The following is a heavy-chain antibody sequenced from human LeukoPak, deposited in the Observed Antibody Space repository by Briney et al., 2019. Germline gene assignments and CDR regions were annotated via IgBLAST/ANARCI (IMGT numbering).Heavy chain of an antibody. J-gene: IGHJ1*01. CDR3: ARGAHVLRYFDWSAGVTEYFQH. D-gene: IGHD3-9*01. CDR1: GVSFSGYY. CDR2: INHSGST. Sequence: PSETLSLTCAVYGVSFSGYYWSWIRQPPGKGLEWIGGINHSGSTNYNPSLKSRVTISVDTSKNQFSLKLSSVTAADTAVYYCARGAHVLRYFDWSAGVTEYFQHWGQGTLVTVSS. V-gene: IGHV4-34*01.